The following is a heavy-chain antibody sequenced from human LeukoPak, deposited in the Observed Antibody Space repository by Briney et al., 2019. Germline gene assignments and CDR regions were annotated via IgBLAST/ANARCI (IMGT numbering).Heavy chain of an antibody. CDR1: GFTFSSYG. D-gene: IGHD3-16*02. V-gene: IGHV3-23*01. J-gene: IGHJ6*03. CDR3: AKDSWYDYVWGSYPDRYYTDV. CDR2: ISGSGGST. Sequence: GGSLRLSCAASGFTFSSYGMSWVRQAPGKGLEWVSAISGSGGSTYYADSVKGRFTISRDNSKNTLYLQMNSLRAEDTAVYYCAKDSWYDYVWGSYPDRYYTDVWGKGTTVTISS.